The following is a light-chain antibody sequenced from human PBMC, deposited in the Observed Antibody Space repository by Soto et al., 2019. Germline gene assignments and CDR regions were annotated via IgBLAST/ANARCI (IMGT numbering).Light chain of an antibody. Sequence: DIQMTQSPSSVSASVGDSVAFTFRARETIRIWLALYQQKPGKAPKFLIYDASSLESGVPSRFSGTGSGTELNLTISNLQPDDFATYFCQQYNNYPRTFGQGTKVDIK. CDR1: ETIRIW. CDR2: DAS. CDR3: QQYNNYPRT. J-gene: IGKJ1*01. V-gene: IGKV1-5*01.